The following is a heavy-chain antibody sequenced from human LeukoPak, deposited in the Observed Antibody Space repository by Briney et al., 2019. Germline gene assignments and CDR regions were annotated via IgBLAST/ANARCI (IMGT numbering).Heavy chain of an antibody. CDR2: IRSKANSYAT. CDR3: TTVITTMV. D-gene: IGHD5-18*01. Sequence: GGSLKLSCAASGFTFSGSTMHWVRQASGKGLEWVGRIRSKANSYATAYAASVKGRFTISRDDSKNTAYLQMNSLKTEDTAVYYCTTVITTMVWGRGTLVTVSS. CDR1: GFTFSGST. V-gene: IGHV3-73*01. J-gene: IGHJ4*02.